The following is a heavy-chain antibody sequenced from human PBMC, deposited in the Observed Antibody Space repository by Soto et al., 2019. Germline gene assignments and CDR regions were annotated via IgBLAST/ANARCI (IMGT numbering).Heavy chain of an antibody. CDR2: ISSSGSTI. CDR3: ASPPFYLYTSYSGY. D-gene: IGHD3-9*01. Sequence: QVQLVESGGGLVKPGGSLRLSCAASGFTFSDYYMRWIRQAPGKGLEWVACISSSGSTIYYADSVKGRFTISRDNAKNSLYLQMNSVRAEDTAVYYCASPPFYLYTSYSGYWGQGTLVTVSS. CDR1: GFTFSDYY. J-gene: IGHJ4*02. V-gene: IGHV3-11*01.